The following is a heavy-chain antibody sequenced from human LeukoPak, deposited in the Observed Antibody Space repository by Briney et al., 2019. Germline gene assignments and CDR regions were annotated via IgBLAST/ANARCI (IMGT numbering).Heavy chain of an antibody. Sequence: PSETLSLTCAVSGGSISSGGYSWSWIRQPPGKGLEWIGYIYHSGSTYYNPSLKSRVTISVDRSKNQFSLKLSSVTAADTAVYYCARSAMTTVTSNWFDPWGQGTLVTVSS. V-gene: IGHV4-30-2*01. CDR3: ARSAMTTVTSNWFDP. D-gene: IGHD4-11*01. J-gene: IGHJ5*02. CDR2: IYHSGST. CDR1: GGSISSGGYS.